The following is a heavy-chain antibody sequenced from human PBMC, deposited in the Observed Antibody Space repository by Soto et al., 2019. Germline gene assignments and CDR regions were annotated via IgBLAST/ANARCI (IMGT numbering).Heavy chain of an antibody. J-gene: IGHJ2*01. CDR2: IHYSGTT. V-gene: IGHV4-31*03. CDR1: GDSITAGVHY. Sequence: PSETLSLTCTASGDSITAGVHYWAWIRQHPEKGLEWVGSIHYSGTTDYNPTLKSRLTVSVDSSKNQFSLSLNPVTSAVTAIYHCAGLTATYWNFSIWGRGTMVTVAS. D-gene: IGHD2-21*02. CDR3: AGLTATYWNFSI.